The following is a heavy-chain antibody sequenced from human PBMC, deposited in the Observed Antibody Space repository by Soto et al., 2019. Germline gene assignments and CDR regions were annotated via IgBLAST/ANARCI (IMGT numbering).Heavy chain of an antibody. V-gene: IGHV3-23*01. CDR2: ITTSGGST. D-gene: IGHD2-8*01. J-gene: IGHJ6*03. Sequence: EVQLLESGGGLVQPGGSLRLSCAASGFTFSSYAMSWVRQAPGKGLEWVSTITTSGGSTYYADSVKGRFTISRDNSKNTLYLQMNSLRAEDTAVYYCAGRYCTNGVCYTNDYYYMDVWGKGTTVTVSS. CDR1: GFTFSSYA. CDR3: AGRYCTNGVCYTNDYYYMDV.